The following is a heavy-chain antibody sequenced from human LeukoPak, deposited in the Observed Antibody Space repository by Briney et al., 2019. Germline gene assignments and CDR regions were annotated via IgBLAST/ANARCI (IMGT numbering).Heavy chain of an antibody. D-gene: IGHD6-19*01. V-gene: IGHV3-64*01. CDR3: ARVAVPGTYDY. CDR1: GFPFRSYA. CDR2: ITLDGIST. J-gene: IGHJ4*03. Sequence: GGSLRLSCGASGFPFRSYAMHWVRQAPGKGLEYVSAITLDGISTYYANSVKGRFTISRDNSKNTLYLQMGSLSAEDMAVYYCARVAVPGTYDYWGQGTTVTVSS.